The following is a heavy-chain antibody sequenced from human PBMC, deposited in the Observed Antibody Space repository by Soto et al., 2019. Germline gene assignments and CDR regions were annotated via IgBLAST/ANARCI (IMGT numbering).Heavy chain of an antibody. CDR2: INPNSGGT. CDR1: GYTFTGYY. Sequence: GASVKVSCKASGYTFTGYYMHWVRQAPGQGLEWMGWINPNSGGTNHAQKFQGWVTMTRDTSISTAYMELSRLRSDDTAVYYCARVVVFDYGDPTGWFDPWGQGTLVTVSS. CDR3: ARVVVFDYGDPTGWFDP. V-gene: IGHV1-2*04. D-gene: IGHD4-17*01. J-gene: IGHJ5*02.